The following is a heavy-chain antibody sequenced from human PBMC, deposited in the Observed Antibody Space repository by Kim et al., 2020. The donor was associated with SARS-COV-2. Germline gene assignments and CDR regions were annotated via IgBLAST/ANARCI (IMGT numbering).Heavy chain of an antibody. J-gene: IGHJ4*02. V-gene: IGHV3-30*18. CDR1: GFTFSNYG. CDR3: VKEAAFTTIVVVYYFDY. Sequence: GGSLRLSCVASGFTFSNYGMHWVRQAPGKGLEWVGIVSYEGRNTYYAGSVEGRFTISRDNSKNTLYLQMNSLRTEDTALYYCVKEAAFTTIVVVYYFDYWGQGTLVTVSS. CDR2: VSYEGRNT. D-gene: IGHD3-22*01.